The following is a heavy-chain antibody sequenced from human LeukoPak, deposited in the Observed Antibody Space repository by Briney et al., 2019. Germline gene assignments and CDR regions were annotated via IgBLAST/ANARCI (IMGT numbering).Heavy chain of an antibody. V-gene: IGHV3-30*02. CDR2: IRYDGSNK. Sequence: GGSLRLSCAASGFTFSSYGMHWVRQAPGKGLEGVAFIRYDGSNKYYADSVKGRFTISRDNSKNTLYLQMNSLRADDTAVYYRARNRGHRLVGATNYFDYWGQGTLVTVSS. J-gene: IGHJ4*02. CDR1: GFTFSSYG. D-gene: IGHD1-26*01. CDR3: ARNRGHRLVGATNYFDY.